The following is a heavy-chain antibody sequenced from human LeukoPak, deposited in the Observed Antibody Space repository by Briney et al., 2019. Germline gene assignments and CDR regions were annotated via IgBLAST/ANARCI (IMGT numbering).Heavy chain of an antibody. CDR1: GGTFSSYA. V-gene: IGHV1-69*05. J-gene: IGHJ4*02. CDR3: AVVDSSGYHYDYHFDY. D-gene: IGHD3-22*01. Sequence: SVKVSCKASGGTFSSYAISWVRQAPGQGLEWMGGIIPIFGTANYAQKFQGRVAITTDESTSTAYMELSSLRSEDTAVYYCAVVDSSGYHYDYHFDYWGQGTLVTVSS. CDR2: IIPIFGTA.